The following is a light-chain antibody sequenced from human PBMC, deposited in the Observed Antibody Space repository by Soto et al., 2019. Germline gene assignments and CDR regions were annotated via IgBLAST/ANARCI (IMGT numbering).Light chain of an antibody. CDR2: AAS. Sequence: DIQMTQSPSSLSASVGDRVTITCRASQSIGRFLKWYQQKPGKAPALLIFAASSLQSGVPSRFSGSGSGTDFTLTISGLQPEDVATYYCQKYNSAPHTFGQGTKLEIK. V-gene: IGKV1-39*01. J-gene: IGKJ2*01. CDR3: QKYNSAPHT. CDR1: QSIGRF.